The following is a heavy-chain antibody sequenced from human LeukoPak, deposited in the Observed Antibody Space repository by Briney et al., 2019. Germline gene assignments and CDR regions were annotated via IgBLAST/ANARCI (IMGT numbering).Heavy chain of an antibody. D-gene: IGHD2-15*01. CDR1: GGTFSSYA. V-gene: IGHV1-69*04. Sequence: SVKVSCKASGGTFSSYAISWVRQAPGQGLEWMGRIIPILGIANYAQKFQGRVTITADKSTSTAYMELSSLRSEDTAVYYCARGYCSGGSCYPVWFRDYYYYYMDVWGKGTTVTVSS. CDR3: ARGYCSGGSCYPVWFRDYYYYYMDV. CDR2: IIPILGIA. J-gene: IGHJ6*03.